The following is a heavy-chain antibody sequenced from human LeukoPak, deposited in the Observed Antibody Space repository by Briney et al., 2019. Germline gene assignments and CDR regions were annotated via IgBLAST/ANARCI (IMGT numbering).Heavy chain of an antibody. J-gene: IGHJ6*02. Sequence: PGGSLRLSCAASGFTFSSYNMNWVRQAPGKGLEWVSYISSSTITIYYADSVKGRFTISRDNAKNSLYPQMNSLTAEDTAVYYCARTYYYGMDVWGQGTTVTVSS. CDR1: GFTFSSYN. CDR3: ARTYYYGMDV. CDR2: ISSSTITI. V-gene: IGHV3-48*01.